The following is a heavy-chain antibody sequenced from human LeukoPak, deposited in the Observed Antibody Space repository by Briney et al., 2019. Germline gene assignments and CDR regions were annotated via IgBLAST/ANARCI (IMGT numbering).Heavy chain of an antibody. D-gene: IGHD3-22*01. CDR2: INHSGST. CDR3: ARGLYYYDSSGPYYFDY. V-gene: IGHV4-34*01. CDR1: GGSFSGYY. J-gene: IGHJ4*02. Sequence: PSETLSLTCAVYGGSFSGYYWSWIRQPPGKGLEWIGEINHSGSTNYNPSLKSRVTISVDTSKNQFSLKLNSVTAADTAVYYCARGLYYYDSSGPYYFDYWGQGTLVTVSS.